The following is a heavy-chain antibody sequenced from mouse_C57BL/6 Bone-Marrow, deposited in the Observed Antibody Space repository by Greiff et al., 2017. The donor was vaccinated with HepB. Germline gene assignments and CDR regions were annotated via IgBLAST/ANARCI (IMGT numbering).Heavy chain of an antibody. Sequence: EVHLVESGPGLVKPSQSLSLTCSVTGYPITSGYYWNWIRQFPGNKLEWMGYISYDGSNNYNPSLKNRISITRDTSKNQFFLKLNSVTTEDTATYYCARDGYYFDYWGQGTTLTVSS. CDR2: ISYDGSN. J-gene: IGHJ2*01. CDR3: ARDGYYFDY. CDR1: GYPITSGYY. D-gene: IGHD2-2*01. V-gene: IGHV3-6*01.